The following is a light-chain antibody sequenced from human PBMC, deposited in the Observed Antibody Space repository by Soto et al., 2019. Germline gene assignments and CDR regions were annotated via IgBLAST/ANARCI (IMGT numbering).Light chain of an antibody. CDR1: QSVSSY. Sequence: EIVLTQSPATLSLSPGERATLSCRASQSVSSYLAWYQQKPGQAPSLLMYHASNRATGIPARFSGSGSGTDFTLTISSLEPEDFAGYYCQQRSNWPLTFGGGTKVEIK. J-gene: IGKJ4*01. V-gene: IGKV3-11*01. CDR3: QQRSNWPLT. CDR2: HAS.